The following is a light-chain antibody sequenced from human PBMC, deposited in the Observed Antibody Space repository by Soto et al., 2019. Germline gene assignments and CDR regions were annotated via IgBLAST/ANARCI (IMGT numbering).Light chain of an antibody. CDR3: QQYDSYPWT. Sequence: DLQMTQSPSSLSASVGDRVTITCRASQPIKNYLSWFQQKAGKAPKSLIYAASSLQSGVPSRFSGSRSGTDFTLTIPNVQPEDFATYYCQQYDSYPWTFDQGTKVEIK. J-gene: IGKJ1*01. V-gene: IGKV1-16*01. CDR1: QPIKNY. CDR2: AAS.